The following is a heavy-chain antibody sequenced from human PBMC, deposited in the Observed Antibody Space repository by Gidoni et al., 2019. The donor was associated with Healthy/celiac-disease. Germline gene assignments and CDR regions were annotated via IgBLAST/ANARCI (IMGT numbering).Heavy chain of an antibody. D-gene: IGHD3-22*01. J-gene: IGHJ4*02. V-gene: IGHV3-23*01. CDR1: GFTFRSYA. Sequence: EVQLLESGGGLVQPGGSLRLSGAASGFTFRSYAISWVRQAPGKGLEWVSAISGSGGSTYYADSVKGRFTISRDNSKNTLYLQMNSLRAEDTAVYYCAKDGKHDYYYDSSGYWGVYFDYWGQGTLVTVSS. CDR2: ISGSGGST. CDR3: AKDGKHDYYYDSSGYWGVYFDY.